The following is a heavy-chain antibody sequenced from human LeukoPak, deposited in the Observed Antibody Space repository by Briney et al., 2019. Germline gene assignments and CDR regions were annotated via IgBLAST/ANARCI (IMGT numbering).Heavy chain of an antibody. Sequence: ASVKVSCKASGYPFTSYAMHWVRQAPGQRLEGMGWFNAGNGNTKYSQKFQGRVTITRDTSASTAYMELSSLRSEDTAVYYCARRITMVRGIMGGWFDPWGQGPLVTVSS. J-gene: IGHJ5*02. CDR1: GYPFTSYA. CDR3: ARRITMVRGIMGGWFDP. V-gene: IGHV1-3*01. CDR2: FNAGNGNT. D-gene: IGHD3-10*01.